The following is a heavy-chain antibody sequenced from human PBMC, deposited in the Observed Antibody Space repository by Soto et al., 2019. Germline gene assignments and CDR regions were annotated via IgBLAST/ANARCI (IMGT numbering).Heavy chain of an antibody. J-gene: IGHJ3*02. CDR1: EFTFNSYA. CDR2: ISSSSGATI. CDR3: AQMDTTTTSAFDI. V-gene: IGHV3-23*01. Sequence: WGSLLLACTSSEFTFNSYAMNWVRQAPGKGLEWVSAISSSSGATIYYADSVKGRFTISRDNSKNTLFLQMNSLRAEDTAMYHCAQMDTTTTSAFDIWGQGTMFTVSS. D-gene: IGHD5-18*01.